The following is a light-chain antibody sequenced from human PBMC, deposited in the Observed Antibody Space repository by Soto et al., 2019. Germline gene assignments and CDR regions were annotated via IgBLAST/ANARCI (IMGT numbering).Light chain of an antibody. J-gene: IGKJ2*01. CDR3: QQYNNWPHT. V-gene: IGKV3-15*01. CDR2: GVS. Sequence: LTQSPSTLSLSPVERSTLSCRASQSVSSKLAWFQQKPGQAPSLLIYGVSTRATGVPVRFSGSGSGTEFTLTINSLQSEDFTVYYCQQYNNWPHTFGQGTKVDIK. CDR1: QSVSSK.